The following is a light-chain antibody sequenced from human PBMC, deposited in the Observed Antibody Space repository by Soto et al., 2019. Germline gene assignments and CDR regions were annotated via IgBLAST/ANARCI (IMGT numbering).Light chain of an antibody. CDR1: SSDIGGYNY. Sequence: QSALTQPASVSGSPGQSITISCTGTSSDIGGYNYVSWYQQHPGKAPKLMIYEVSNRPSGVSNRFSGSMSGNTASLAISGLQAEDEADYYCTSYTSSSTNYVFGTGTLLTVL. CDR3: TSYTSSSTNYV. CDR2: EVS. V-gene: IGLV2-14*01. J-gene: IGLJ1*01.